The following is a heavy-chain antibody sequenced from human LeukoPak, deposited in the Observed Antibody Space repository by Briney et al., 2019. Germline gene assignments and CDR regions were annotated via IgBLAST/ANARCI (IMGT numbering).Heavy chain of an antibody. CDR3: ARDDPRGCSGGSCYLDY. Sequence: GGSLRLSCAASGFTLSSYGMNWVRQAPGKGLEWVSYISSSGNTICYADSVKGRFTISRDSAKNSLHLQMNSLRAEDTAVYYCARDDPRGCSGGSCYLDYWGQGTLVTVSS. D-gene: IGHD2-15*01. J-gene: IGHJ4*02. V-gene: IGHV3-48*03. CDR1: GFTLSSYG. CDR2: ISSSGNTI.